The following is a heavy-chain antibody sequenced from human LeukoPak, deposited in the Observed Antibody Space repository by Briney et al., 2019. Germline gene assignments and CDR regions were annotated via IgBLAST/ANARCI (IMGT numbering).Heavy chain of an antibody. CDR3: ARDGGNGLDY. Sequence: GGSLRLSCAASGFTFSSYEMNWVRQAPGKGLEWVSYISSSGSTIYYADSVKGRFTISRDNAKNSLYLQLNSLRPEDTAVYYCARDGGNGLDYWGQGTLVTVSS. J-gene: IGHJ4*02. CDR2: ISSSGSTI. D-gene: IGHD1-1*01. V-gene: IGHV3-48*03. CDR1: GFTFSSYE.